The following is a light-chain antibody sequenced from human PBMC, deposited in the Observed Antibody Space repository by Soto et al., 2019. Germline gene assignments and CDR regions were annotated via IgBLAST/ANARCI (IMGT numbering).Light chain of an antibody. V-gene: IGLV2-14*03. Sequence: QSALTQTASVSGSPGQSITISCTGSSSDVGGYNFVSWYQQHPGKAPKLIIHEVSNRPSGVSNRFSGSKSGNTASLTISGLQAEDEAVYYCCSHSTSVTWMFCGGTKLTVL. J-gene: IGLJ3*02. CDR3: CSHSTSVTWM. CDR2: EVS. CDR1: SSDVGGYNF.